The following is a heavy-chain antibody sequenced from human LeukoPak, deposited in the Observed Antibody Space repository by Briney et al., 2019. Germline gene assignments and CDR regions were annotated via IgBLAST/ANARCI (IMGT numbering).Heavy chain of an antibody. Sequence: SETLSLTCTVSGGSISSYYWSWIRQPPGKGLEWIGYIYYSGSTNYNPSLKSRVTISVDTSKNRFSLKLSSVTAADTAVYYCAREYQRDTFDYWGQGTLVTVSS. J-gene: IGHJ4*02. V-gene: IGHV4-59*12. D-gene: IGHD2-2*01. CDR1: GGSISSYY. CDR3: AREYQRDTFDY. CDR2: IYYSGST.